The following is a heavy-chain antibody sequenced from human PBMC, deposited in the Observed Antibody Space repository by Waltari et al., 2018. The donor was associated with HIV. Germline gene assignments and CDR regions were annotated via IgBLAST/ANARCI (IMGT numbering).Heavy chain of an antibody. CDR3: ARGVGSSDWFTHRFDP. CDR1: GFTFSVNS. V-gene: IGHV3-48*01. CDR2: IKSSGDNI. J-gene: IGHJ5*02. Sequence: EVQLVESGGGLVQSGGSLRLSWAASGFTFSVNSLTWVRQAPGKGLEWVAYIKSSGDNIYYADSVKGRFTTSRDNAKNSLYLQMNSLRAEDTAVYYCARGVGSSDWFTHRFDPWGQGTLVTVSS. D-gene: IGHD6-19*01.